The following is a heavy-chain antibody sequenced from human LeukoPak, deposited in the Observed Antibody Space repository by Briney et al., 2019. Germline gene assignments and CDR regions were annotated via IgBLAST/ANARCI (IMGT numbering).Heavy chain of an antibody. Sequence: GGSLRLSCAAYSFTFSSYSMNWVRQAPGKGLEWLSFITSSSDIYYADSEKGRFTTSRDNDKNSLYLQMNSLRAEHTAVYFCARDQNWNYAGAFDIGGQGTMVTVSS. CDR2: ITSSSDI. V-gene: IGHV3-21*01. CDR1: SFTFSSYS. D-gene: IGHD1-7*01. CDR3: ARDQNWNYAGAFDI. J-gene: IGHJ3*02.